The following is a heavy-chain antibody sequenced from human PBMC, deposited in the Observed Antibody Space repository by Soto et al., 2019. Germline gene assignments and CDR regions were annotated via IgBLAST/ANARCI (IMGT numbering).Heavy chain of an antibody. CDR2: IFYSGST. D-gene: IGHD3-10*01. V-gene: IGHV4-59*01. J-gene: IGHJ4*02. CDR3: ARYGSGSYYTHNFDY. CDR1: GGSISSYY. Sequence: ETLSLTCTVSGGSISSYYWSWIRQPPGKGLEWIGYIFYSGSTNYNPSLKSRVTISVDTSKNQFSLKLSSVTAADTAVYYCARYGSGSYYTHNFDYWGQGTLVTVSS.